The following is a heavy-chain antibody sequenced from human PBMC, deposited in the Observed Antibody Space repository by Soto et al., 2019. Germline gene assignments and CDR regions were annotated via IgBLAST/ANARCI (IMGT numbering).Heavy chain of an antibody. V-gene: IGHV4-59*01. CDR1: GGSISSYY. D-gene: IGHD3-22*01. CDR2: IYYSGST. J-gene: IGHJ4*02. Sequence: SETLSLTCTVSGGSISSYYWSWTRQPPGKGLEWIGYIYYSGSTNYNPSLKSRVTISVDTSKNQFSLKLSSVTAADTAVYYCARGPYYDSSGYFDYWGQGTLVTVSS. CDR3: ARGPYYDSSGYFDY.